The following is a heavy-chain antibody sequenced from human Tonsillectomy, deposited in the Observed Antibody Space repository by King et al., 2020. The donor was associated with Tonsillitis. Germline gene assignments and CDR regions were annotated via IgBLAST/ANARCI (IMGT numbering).Heavy chain of an antibody. Sequence: QLQESGPGLVKPSETLSLTCTVSGGSISSSSYYWGWVRQPPGQGLEWIGSILFIGSTYYNTASASRVTSSVDTSKSQFSLKLSSVTAADTAVYYCARHLGGNYYFDFWGQGTLVTVSS. J-gene: IGHJ4*02. CDR3: ARHLGGNYYFDF. CDR1: GGSISSSSYY. D-gene: IGHD4-23*01. V-gene: IGHV4-39*01. CDR2: ILFIGST.